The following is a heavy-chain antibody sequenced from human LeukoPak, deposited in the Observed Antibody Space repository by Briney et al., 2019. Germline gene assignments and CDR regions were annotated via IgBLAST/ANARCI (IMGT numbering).Heavy chain of an antibody. CDR2: ISGSGGTT. J-gene: IGHJ4*02. V-gene: IGHV3-23*01. D-gene: IGHD1-1*01. CDR1: GFTFSSYG. Sequence: GGTLRLSCAASGFTFSSYGMSWVRQAPGKGLEWVSAISGSGGTTYYADSVKGRFTISRDNSKNTLYLQMNSLRAEDTAVYYCAKGGNDDWARDPRLTHGFDYWGQGTLVTVSS. CDR3: AKGGNDDWARDPRLTHGFDY.